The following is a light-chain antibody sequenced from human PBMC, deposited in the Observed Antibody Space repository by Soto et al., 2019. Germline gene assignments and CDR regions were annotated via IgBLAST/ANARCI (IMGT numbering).Light chain of an antibody. V-gene: IGKV1-5*03. CDR1: RGVRSD. J-gene: IGKJ1*01. CDR3: QHYNSYSEA. CDR2: KAS. Sequence: IQMTQSPSSLSASVGDTVTISCRASRGVRSDVAWYQQKPGKAPKLLIYKASTLKSGVPSRFSGSGSGTEFTLTISSLQPDDFATYYCQHYNSYSEAFGQGTKVDI.